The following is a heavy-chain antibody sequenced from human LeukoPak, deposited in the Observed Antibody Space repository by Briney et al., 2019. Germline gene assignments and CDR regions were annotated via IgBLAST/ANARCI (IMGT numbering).Heavy chain of an antibody. Sequence: PSETLSLTCTVSGGSISSYYWSWIRQPAGKGLEWIGRIYTSGSTNYNPSLKSRVTMSVDTSKNQFSLKLSSVTAADTAVYYCARGITIFGVVSNYHFDLWGQGTLVTVSS. CDR3: ARGITIFGVVSNYHFDL. V-gene: IGHV4-4*07. D-gene: IGHD3-3*01. CDR2: IYTSGST. J-gene: IGHJ4*02. CDR1: GGSISSYY.